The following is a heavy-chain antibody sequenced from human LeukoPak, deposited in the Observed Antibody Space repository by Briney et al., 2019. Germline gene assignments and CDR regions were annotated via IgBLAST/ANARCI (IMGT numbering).Heavy chain of an antibody. D-gene: IGHD2-2*01. CDR1: GVSFSGYY. CDR3: ARDLLYCSSTSCYGYYYYGMDV. V-gene: IGHV4-34*01. CDR2: INHSGST. J-gene: IGHJ6*02. Sequence: SETLSLTCAVYGVSFSGYYWSWIRQPPGKGLEWIGEINHSGSTNYNPSLKSRVTISVDTSKNQFSLKLSSVTAADTAVYYCARDLLYCSSTSCYGYYYYGMDVWGQGTTVTVSS.